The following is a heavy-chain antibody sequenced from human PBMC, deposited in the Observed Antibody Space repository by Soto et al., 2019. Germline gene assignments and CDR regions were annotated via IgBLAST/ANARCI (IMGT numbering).Heavy chain of an antibody. J-gene: IGHJ6*03. V-gene: IGHV1-18*01. Sequence: GASVKVSCKASGYTFTSYGISWVRQAPGQGLEWMGWISAYNGNTNYAQKLQGRVAMTTDTSTSTAYMELRSLRSDDTAVYYCARDSKSLPPDYDILTGYDDYMDGWGKGTTVTVSS. CDR1: GYTFTSYG. CDR2: ISAYNGNT. D-gene: IGHD3-9*01. CDR3: ARDSKSLPPDYDILTGYDDYMDG.